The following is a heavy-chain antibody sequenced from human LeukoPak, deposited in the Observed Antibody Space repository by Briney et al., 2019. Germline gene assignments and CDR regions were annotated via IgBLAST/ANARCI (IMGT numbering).Heavy chain of an antibody. J-gene: IGHJ4*02. CDR1: GGSISSSSYY. V-gene: IGHV4-39*07. CDR3: ARARYYDFWSGYYRINGIFDY. CDR2: IYYSGST. D-gene: IGHD3-3*01. Sequence: SETLSLTCTVSGGSISSSSYYWGWIRQPPGKGLEWIGSIYYSGSTYYNPSLKSRVTISVDTSKNQFSLKLSSVTAADTAVYYCARARYYDFWSGYYRINGIFDYWGQGTLVTVSS.